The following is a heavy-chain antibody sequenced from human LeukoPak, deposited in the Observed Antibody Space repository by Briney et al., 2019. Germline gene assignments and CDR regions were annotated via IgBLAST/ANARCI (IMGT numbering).Heavy chain of an antibody. V-gene: IGHV3-30*03. Sequence: PGGSLRLSCAASGFTFSSYGMHWVRQAPGKGLEWVAVISYDGSNKYYADSVKGRFTISRDNAKNSLYLQMNSLRAEDTAVYYCARGRHQRSYSSSANWFDPWGQGTLVTVSS. D-gene: IGHD6-13*01. J-gene: IGHJ5*02. CDR2: ISYDGSNK. CDR1: GFTFSSYG. CDR3: ARGRHQRSYSSSANWFDP.